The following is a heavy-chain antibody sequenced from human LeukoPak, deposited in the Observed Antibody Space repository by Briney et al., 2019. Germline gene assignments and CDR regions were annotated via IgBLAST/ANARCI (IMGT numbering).Heavy chain of an antibody. Sequence: SETLSLTCTVSGGSISSSSYYWGWIRQPPGKGLEWIGSIYYSGSTYYNPSLKSRVTISVDTSKNQFSLKLSSATAADTAVYYCARSQDSSGYYYSPVDYWGQGTLVTVSS. V-gene: IGHV4-39*07. D-gene: IGHD3-22*01. J-gene: IGHJ4*02. CDR2: IYYSGST. CDR1: GGSISSSSYY. CDR3: ARSQDSSGYYYSPVDY.